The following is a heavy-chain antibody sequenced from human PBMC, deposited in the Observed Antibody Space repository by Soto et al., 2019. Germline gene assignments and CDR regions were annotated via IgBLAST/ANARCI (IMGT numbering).Heavy chain of an antibody. CDR1: GGSISSSSYY. V-gene: IGHV4-39*01. CDR3: ARLTNYDFWSGYYTGEEKPYWFDP. D-gene: IGHD3-3*01. Sequence: SETLSLTCTVSGGSISSSSYYWGWIRQPPGKGLEWIGSIYYSGSTYYNPSLKSRVTISVDTSKNQFSLKLSSVTAADTAVYYCARLTNYDFWSGYYTGEEKPYWFDPWGQGTLVTVSS. CDR2: IYYSGST. J-gene: IGHJ5*02.